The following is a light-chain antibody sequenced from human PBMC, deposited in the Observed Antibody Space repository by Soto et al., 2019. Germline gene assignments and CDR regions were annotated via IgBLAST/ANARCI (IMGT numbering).Light chain of an antibody. CDR3: QQYSTFWT. CDR2: EAS. CDR1: QMIYTW. V-gene: IGKV1-5*03. Sequence: DIQMTQSPSTLSASVGDRVTITCRASQMIYTWLAWYQQKPGKAPKLLIYEASSLDVGAPSRFSGSGSGTEFTLTISSLQREDFATYYCQQYSTFWTFGQGTKVDIK. J-gene: IGKJ1*01.